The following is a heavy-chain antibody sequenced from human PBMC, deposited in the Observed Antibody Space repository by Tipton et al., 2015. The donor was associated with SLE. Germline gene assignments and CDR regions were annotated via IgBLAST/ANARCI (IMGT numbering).Heavy chain of an antibody. V-gene: IGHV3-66*02. CDR2: IYSGGST. CDR1: GFTFSSYW. J-gene: IGHJ4*02. Sequence: SLRLSCAASGFTFSSYWMHWVRQAPGKGLEWVSVIYSGGSTYYADSVKGRFTISRDNSKNTLYLQMNSLRAEDTAVYYCARSIVVVTATRGYFDYWGQGTLVTVSS. D-gene: IGHD2-21*02. CDR3: ARSIVVVTATRGYFDY.